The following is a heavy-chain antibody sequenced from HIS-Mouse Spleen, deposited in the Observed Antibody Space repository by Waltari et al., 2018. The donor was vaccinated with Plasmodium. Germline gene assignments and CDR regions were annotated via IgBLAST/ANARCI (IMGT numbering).Heavy chain of an antibody. CDR3: ARTTYSSSSAKYYYYGMDV. CDR1: GFSLSTSGMC. V-gene: IGHV2-70*15. CDR2: NDWDDDK. Sequence: QVTLRESGPALVKPTQTLTLTCPFPGFSLSTSGMCVSWIRQPPGKAREWLARNDWDDDKYYSTSLKNRLTISKDTSKNQVVLTMTNMDPVDTATYYCARTTYSSSSAKYYYYGMDVWGQGTTVTVSS. J-gene: IGHJ6*02. D-gene: IGHD6-6*01.